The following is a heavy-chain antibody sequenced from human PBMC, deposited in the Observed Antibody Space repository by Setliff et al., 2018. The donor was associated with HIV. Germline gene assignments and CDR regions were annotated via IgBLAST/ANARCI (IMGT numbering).Heavy chain of an antibody. Sequence: SETLSLTCTVSGGSISSYYWSWIRQSPEKGLEWIGYIHYSGSTNYNPSLKSRVTISLDTSKNQFSLKLTSVTPADTAVYYCASGEYSYGYRFDYWGQGTLVTVSS. CDR2: IHYSGST. V-gene: IGHV4-59*01. D-gene: IGHD5-18*01. J-gene: IGHJ4*02. CDR1: GGSISSYY. CDR3: ASGEYSYGYRFDY.